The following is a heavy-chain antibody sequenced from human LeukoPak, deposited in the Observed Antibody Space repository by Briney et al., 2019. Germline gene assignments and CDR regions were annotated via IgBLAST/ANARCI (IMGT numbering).Heavy chain of an antibody. J-gene: IGHJ4*02. CDR1: GFTFSSYW. V-gene: IGHV3-74*01. CDR3: AKRADPDRYFDY. Sequence: GGSLRLSCAASGFTFSSYWMHWVRQAPGKGLVWVSRINSDGSSTSYADSVKGRFTISRDNAKNTLYLQMNSLRAEDTALYYCAKRADPDRYFDYWGQGTLVTVSS. CDR2: INSDGSST.